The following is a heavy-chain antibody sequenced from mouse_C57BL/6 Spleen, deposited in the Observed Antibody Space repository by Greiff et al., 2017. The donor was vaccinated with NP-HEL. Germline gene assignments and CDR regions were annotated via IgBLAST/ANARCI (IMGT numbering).Heavy chain of an antibody. CDR1: GYTFTDYN. CDR2: INPNNGGT. CDR3: ARRFYYSRFAY. Sequence: EVQLQQSGPELVKPGASVKIPCKASGYTFTDYNMDWVKQSHGKSLEWIGDINPNNGGTIYNQKFKGKATLTVDKSSSTAYMELRSLTSEDTAVYVCARRFYYSRFAYWGQGTLVTVSA. V-gene: IGHV1-18*01. J-gene: IGHJ3*01. D-gene: IGHD2-5*01.